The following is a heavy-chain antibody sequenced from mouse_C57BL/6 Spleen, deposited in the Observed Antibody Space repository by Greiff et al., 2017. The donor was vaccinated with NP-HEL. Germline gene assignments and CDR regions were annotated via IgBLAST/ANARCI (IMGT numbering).Heavy chain of an antibody. CDR3: ARRSGSSRARGDFDY. CDR1: GYTFTSYW. Sequence: QVQLQQPGAELVKPGASVKMSCKASGYTFTSYWITWVKQRPGQGLEWIGDIYPGSGSTNYNEKFKSKATLTVDTSSSTAYMQLSSLTSEDSAVYYGARRSGSSRARGDFDYWGQGTTLTVSS. D-gene: IGHD1-1*01. CDR2: IYPGSGST. J-gene: IGHJ2*01. V-gene: IGHV1-55*01.